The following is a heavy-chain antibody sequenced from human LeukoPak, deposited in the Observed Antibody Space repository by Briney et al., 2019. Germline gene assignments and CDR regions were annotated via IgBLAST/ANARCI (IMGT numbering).Heavy chain of an antibody. CDR1: GYTFTGYY. CDR3: ARVRGYDTWYYFDY. V-gene: IGHV1-2*02. Sequence: ASVKVSCKASGYTFTGYYMHWVRQAPGRGLEWMGWINPNSGGTNYAQKFQGRVTMTRDTSISTAYMELSRLRSDDTAVYYCARVRGYDTWYYFDYWGQGTLVTVSS. CDR2: INPNSGGT. D-gene: IGHD5-12*01. J-gene: IGHJ4*02.